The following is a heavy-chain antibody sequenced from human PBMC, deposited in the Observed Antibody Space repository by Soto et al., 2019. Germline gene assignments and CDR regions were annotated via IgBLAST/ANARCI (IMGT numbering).Heavy chain of an antibody. D-gene: IGHD5-18*01. Sequence: QMQLVQSGPEVKKPGTLVKVSCKASGFTFTNSAVQWVRQARGQRLEWIGWIVVGSGNTNYAQKFQERVTITRDMSTTTAYMELSSLRSEDTALYYCATDKGDSYGYGNYWGQGTLVTVSS. V-gene: IGHV1-58*01. J-gene: IGHJ4*02. CDR1: GFTFTNSA. CDR2: IVVGSGNT. CDR3: ATDKGDSYGYGNY.